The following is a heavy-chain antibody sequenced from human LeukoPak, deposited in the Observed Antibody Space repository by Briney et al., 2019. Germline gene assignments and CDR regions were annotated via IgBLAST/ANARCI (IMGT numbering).Heavy chain of an antibody. J-gene: IGHJ6*03. CDR1: GFTFSSYG. CDR2: IWYDGSNK. V-gene: IGHV3-33*01. D-gene: IGHD6-13*01. Sequence: GGSLRLSCAASGFTFSSYGMHWVRQAPGKGLEWVAVIWYDGSNKYYADSVKGRFTISRDNPKNTLYLQMNSLRAEDTAVYYCARGGSSSWYYYYYYMDVWGKGTTVTVSS. CDR3: ARGGSSSWYYYYYYMDV.